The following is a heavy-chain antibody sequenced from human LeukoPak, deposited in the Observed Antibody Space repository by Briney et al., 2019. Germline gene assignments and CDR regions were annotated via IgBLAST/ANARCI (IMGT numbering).Heavy chain of an antibody. J-gene: IGHJ6*03. D-gene: IGHD2-2*01. V-gene: IGHV1-69*05. CDR1: GGTFSSYA. CDR3: ASSTKDIVVVPAAAGYYYYYMDV. CDR2: IIPIFGTA. Sequence: SVKVSCKASGGTFSSYAISWVRQATGQGLEWMGGIIPIFGTANYAQKFQGRVTITTDESTSTAYMELSSLRSEDTAVYYCASSTKDIVVVPAAAGYYYYYMDVWGKGTTVTVSS.